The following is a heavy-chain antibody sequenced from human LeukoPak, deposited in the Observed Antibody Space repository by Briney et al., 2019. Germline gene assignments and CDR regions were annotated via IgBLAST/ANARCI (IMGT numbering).Heavy chain of an antibody. CDR2: TYYRSKWYY. D-gene: IGHD6-13*01. J-gene: IGHJ3*02. Sequence: SQTLSLTCAISGDTVSSNSAAWNWIRQSPSRGLEWLGRTYYRSKWYYDYAASVKSRISINPDTSKNHFSLQLNSVTPEDTAVYYCARKYSSTWYDALDIWGQGTMVTVSS. CDR3: ARKYSSTWYDALDI. V-gene: IGHV6-1*01. CDR1: GDTVSSNSAA.